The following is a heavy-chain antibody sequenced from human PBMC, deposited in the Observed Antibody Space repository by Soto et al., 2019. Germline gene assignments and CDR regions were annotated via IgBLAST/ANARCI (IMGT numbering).Heavy chain of an antibody. CDR2: ISYDGSNK. CDR1: GFSFSSYG. CDR3: VKDRRTEAYGMEV. J-gene: IGHJ6*02. Sequence: QVQLVESGGGVVQPGRSLRLSCAASGFSFSSYGMHWVRQAPGKGLEWVAVISYDGSNKYYADSVKGRFTISRDTXKNTLYLQMNSLRAEDTAVFYCVKDRRTEAYGMEVWGQGTTVTVSS. D-gene: IGHD2-2*01. V-gene: IGHV3-30*18.